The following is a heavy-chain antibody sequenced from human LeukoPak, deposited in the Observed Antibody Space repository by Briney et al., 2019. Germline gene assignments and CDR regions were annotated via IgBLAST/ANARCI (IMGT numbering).Heavy chain of an antibody. CDR3: AREEISDDFWSDYPPVGYMDV. CDR1: GGSISNSDYY. D-gene: IGHD3-3*01. V-gene: IGHV4-39*07. CDR2: INHSGST. J-gene: IGHJ6*03. Sequence: SETLSLTCTVSGGSISNSDYYWSWIRQPPGKGLEWIGEINHSGSTNYNPSLKSRVTISVDTSKNQFSLKLSSVTAADTALYYCAREEISDDFWSDYPPVGYMDVWGKGTPVTVSS.